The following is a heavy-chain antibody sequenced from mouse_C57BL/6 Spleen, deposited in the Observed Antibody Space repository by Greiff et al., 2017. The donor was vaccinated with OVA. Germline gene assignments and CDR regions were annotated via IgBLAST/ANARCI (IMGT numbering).Heavy chain of an antibody. CDR3: ATIYYDYDRGFTY. V-gene: IGHV1-39*01. CDR1: GYSFTDYN. CDR2: LNPNYGTT. J-gene: IGHJ3*01. D-gene: IGHD2-4*01. Sequence: LVESGPELVKPGASVKISCKASGYSFTDYNMNWVKQSNGKSLEWIGVLNPNYGTTSYNQKFKGKATLTVDQSSSTAYMQLNSLTSEDSAVYYCATIYYDYDRGFTYWGQGTLVTVSA.